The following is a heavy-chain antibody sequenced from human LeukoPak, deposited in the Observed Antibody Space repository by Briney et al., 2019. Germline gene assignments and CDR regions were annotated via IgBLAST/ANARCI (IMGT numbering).Heavy chain of an antibody. V-gene: IGHV3-64D*06. CDR2: ISSNGGST. Sequence: GGSLRLSCAVSGFTFSNAWMNWVRQAPGKGLEYVSAISSNGGSTYYADSVKGRFTISRDNSKNTLYLQMSSLRAEDTAVYYCVKETYYYDSSGYRTWGYWGQGTLVTVSS. CDR3: VKETYYYDSSGYRTWGY. J-gene: IGHJ4*02. D-gene: IGHD3-22*01. CDR1: GFTFSNAW.